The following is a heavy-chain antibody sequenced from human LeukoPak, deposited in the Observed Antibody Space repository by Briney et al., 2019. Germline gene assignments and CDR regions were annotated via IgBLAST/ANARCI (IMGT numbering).Heavy chain of an antibody. CDR1: GFTINKYW. CDR2: IKQDGDQK. Sequence: GGSLRLSCVASGFTINKYWMNWVRQAPGKGLEWVANIKQDGDQKYYVDSVRGRFTISRDNSKNTLYLQMNSLRAEDTAVYYCARELPGYYFDYWGQGTLVTVSS. J-gene: IGHJ4*02. CDR3: ARELPGYYFDY. V-gene: IGHV3-7*01.